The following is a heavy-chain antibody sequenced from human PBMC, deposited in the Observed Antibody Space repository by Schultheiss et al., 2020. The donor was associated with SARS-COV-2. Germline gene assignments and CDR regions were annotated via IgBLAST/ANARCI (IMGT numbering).Heavy chain of an antibody. D-gene: IGHD3-22*01. V-gene: IGHV3-23*01. CDR2: ISGSGGST. CDR3: AKDRRDYDSSGYYYDNWFDP. CDR1: GFTFSSYA. J-gene: IGHJ5*02. Sequence: GGSLRLSCAASGFTFSSYAMSWVRQAPGKGLEWVSAISGSGGSTYYADSVKGRFTISRDNSKNTLYLQMSILRAEDTAVYYCAKDRRDYDSSGYYYDNWFDPWGQGALVTVAS.